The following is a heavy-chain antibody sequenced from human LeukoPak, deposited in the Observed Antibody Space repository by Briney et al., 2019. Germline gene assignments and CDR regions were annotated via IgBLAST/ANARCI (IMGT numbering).Heavy chain of an antibody. D-gene: IGHD6-13*01. Sequence: GGSLRLSCLTSGFTLSTNAMSWVRQAPGKGLEWISGISGSGASTYYADSVEGRFTISRDNSKNTLYLQMNSLRAEDTAVYYCAKDGYSSSWYDRPDVQRDNSFDYWGQGTLVTVSS. J-gene: IGHJ4*02. CDR1: GFTLSTNA. CDR3: AKDGYSSSWYDRPDVQRDNSFDY. CDR2: ISGSGAST. V-gene: IGHV3-23*01.